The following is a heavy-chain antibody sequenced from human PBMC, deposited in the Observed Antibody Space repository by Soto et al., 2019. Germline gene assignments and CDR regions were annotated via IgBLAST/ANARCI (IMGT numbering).Heavy chain of an antibody. Sequence: EVQLVESGGGLIQPGGSLRLSCAASGFTVSSNYMSWVHQAPGKGLEWVSVIYSGGSTYYADSVKGRFTISRDNSKNTLYLQMNSLRAEDTAVYYCARFFDGSYYYGMDVWGQGTTVTVSS. CDR3: ARFFDGSYYYGMDV. CDR2: IYSGGST. D-gene: IGHD5-12*01. V-gene: IGHV3-53*01. CDR1: GFTVSSNY. J-gene: IGHJ6*02.